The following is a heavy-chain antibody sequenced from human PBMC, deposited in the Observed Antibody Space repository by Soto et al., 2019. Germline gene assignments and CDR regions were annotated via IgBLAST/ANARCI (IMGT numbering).Heavy chain of an antibody. J-gene: IGHJ4*02. V-gene: IGHV3-7*01. CDR2: TTQDGNDK. CDR3: ARDLNYGLFDY. CDR1: GFKFVDYD. D-gene: IGHD4-17*01. Sequence: GGSLRVSCGAYGFKFVDYDGSCVSQTPGKGLEWLAMTTQDGNDKHYVDSVKGRFTISRDNAKNSLYLQMNSLRDEDTAVYYCARDLNYGLFDYWGQGTLVTVSS.